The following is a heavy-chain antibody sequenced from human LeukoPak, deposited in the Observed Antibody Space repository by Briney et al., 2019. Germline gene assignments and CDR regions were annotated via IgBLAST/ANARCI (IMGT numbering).Heavy chain of an antibody. CDR2: IKHDGSEK. D-gene: IGHD3-16*01. V-gene: IGHV3-7*01. J-gene: IGHJ4*02. CDR3: ARQPIYEAYFDF. Sequence: GGSLRLSCVASGFRFDRYWMSWVRQAPGKGLEWVANIKHDGSEKNFVDSVKGRFTISRDNAENSLFLQMNSLRADDTAVYFCARQPIYEAYFDFWGQGTLVTVSS. CDR1: GFRFDRYW.